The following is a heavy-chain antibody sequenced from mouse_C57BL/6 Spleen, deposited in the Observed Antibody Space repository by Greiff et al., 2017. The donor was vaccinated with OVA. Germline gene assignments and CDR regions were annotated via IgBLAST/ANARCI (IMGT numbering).Heavy chain of an antibody. V-gene: IGHV1-15*01. CDR3: TSGGNYAWFAY. CDR2: IDPETGGT. Sequence: VKLVESGAELVRPGASVTLSCKASGYTFTDYEMHWVKQTPVHGLEWIGAIDPETGGTAYNQKFTGKAILTADKSSSTAYMELRSLTSEDSAVYYCTSGGNYAWFAYWGQGTLVTVSA. D-gene: IGHD2-1*01. CDR1: GYTFTDYE. J-gene: IGHJ3*01.